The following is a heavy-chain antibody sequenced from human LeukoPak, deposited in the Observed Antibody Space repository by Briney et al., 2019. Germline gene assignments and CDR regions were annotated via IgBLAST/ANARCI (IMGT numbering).Heavy chain of an antibody. V-gene: IGHV3-23*01. D-gene: IGHD3-22*01. Sequence: PGGSLRLSCAASGFTFSSYAMSWLRQAPGKGLEWVSAISENGGTIYYADSVKGRSTISRDNSKNSLSLQLNSLRAEDTAVYYCAKERPIITAKFYYCGERTLVTASS. CDR3: AKERPIITAKFYY. CDR1: GFTFSSYA. CDR2: ISENGGTI. J-gene: IGHJ4*02.